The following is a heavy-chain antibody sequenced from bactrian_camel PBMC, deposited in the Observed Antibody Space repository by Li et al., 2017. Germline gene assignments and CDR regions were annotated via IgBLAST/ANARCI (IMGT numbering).Heavy chain of an antibody. CDR2: INWRMGGT. J-gene: IGHJ4*01. CDR3: AADSCVVFTITAMTSTPSKLRY. Sequence: VQLVESGGGSVQAGGSLRLSCVVSGNTYVAPCMAWFRQAPGKTREQVAEINWRMGGTNYDDSVKGRFTISRDNAKNTVYLQMNSLKPEDTAMYYCAADSCVVFTITAMTSTPSKLRYWGQGTQVTVS. V-gene: IGHV3-3*01. CDR1: GNTYVAPC. D-gene: IGHD4*01.